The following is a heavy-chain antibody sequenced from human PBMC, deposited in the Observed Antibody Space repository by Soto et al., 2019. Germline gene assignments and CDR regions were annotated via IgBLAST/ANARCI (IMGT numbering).Heavy chain of an antibody. D-gene: IGHD5-12*01. J-gene: IGHJ4*02. CDR2: INHSGST. CDR1: GGSFSGYY. CDR3: ARDRDGYNYAY. Sequence: QVQLQQWGAGLLKPSETLSLTCAVYGGSFSGYYWSWIRQPPGKGLEWIGEINHSGSTNYNPSLKSXXTXSXXTSKNQFSLKLSSVTAADTAVYYCARDRDGYNYAYWGQGTLVTVSS. V-gene: IGHV4-34*01.